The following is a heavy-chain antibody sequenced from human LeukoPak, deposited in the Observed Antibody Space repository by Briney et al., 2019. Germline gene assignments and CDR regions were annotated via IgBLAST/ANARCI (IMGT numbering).Heavy chain of an antibody. D-gene: IGHD1-26*01. Sequence: GRSLRLSCAASGFTFNNHAIHWVRQAPGKGREWVAVISNDGGIEDYADSVKGRFSISRDNSKSTLYLQMSSLRSEDTAVYYCARDLGGSYHRDYWGQGTLVTVSS. J-gene: IGHJ4*02. CDR2: ISNDGGIE. CDR3: ARDLGGSYHRDY. CDR1: GFTFNNHA. V-gene: IGHV3-30*03.